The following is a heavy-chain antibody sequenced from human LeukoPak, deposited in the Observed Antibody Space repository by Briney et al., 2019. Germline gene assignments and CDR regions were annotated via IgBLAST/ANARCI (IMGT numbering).Heavy chain of an antibody. Sequence: GGSLTLPCTPSGFTFNDYHMIWMRQAPGKGLEWVSYISSSSSYTNYADSVKGRFTISRDNAKNSLYLQMNSLRAEDTAVYYCSRSSVSRRGEDYWDRGTLVTVSS. CDR1: GFTFNDYH. CDR3: SRSSVSRRGEDY. V-gene: IGHV3-11*06. D-gene: IGHD2-8*01. J-gene: IGHJ4*02. CDR2: ISSSSSYT.